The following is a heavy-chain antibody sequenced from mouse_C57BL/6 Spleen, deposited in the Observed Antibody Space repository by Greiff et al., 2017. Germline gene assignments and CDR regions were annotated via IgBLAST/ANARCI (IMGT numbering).Heavy chain of an antibody. CDR3: AIYTVVDYYYAMDY. CDR1: GYTFTSYW. V-gene: IGHV1-74*01. CDR2: IHPSDSDT. D-gene: IGHD1-1*01. J-gene: IGHJ4*01. Sequence: QVQLKQPGAELVKPGASVKVSCKASGYTFTSYWMHWVKQRPGQGLEWIGRIHPSDSDTNYNQKFKGKATLTVDKSSSTAYMQLSSLTSEDSAVYYCAIYTVVDYYYAMDYWGQGTSVTVSS.